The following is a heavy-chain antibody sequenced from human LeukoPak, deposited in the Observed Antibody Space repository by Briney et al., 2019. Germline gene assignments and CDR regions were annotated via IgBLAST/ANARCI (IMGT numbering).Heavy chain of an antibody. Sequence: GGSLRLSCAASGFTLSSYWMGWVRQAPGKGLEWVANIKQDGSDKYYVDSVKGRFTMSRDNAKNLLYLQMNGLRAEDTAVYYCARDKLLWFGEFSTPYFDYWGQGTLVTVSS. CDR2: IKQDGSDK. V-gene: IGHV3-7*01. D-gene: IGHD3-10*01. CDR3: ARDKLLWFGEFSTPYFDY. J-gene: IGHJ4*02. CDR1: GFTLSSYW.